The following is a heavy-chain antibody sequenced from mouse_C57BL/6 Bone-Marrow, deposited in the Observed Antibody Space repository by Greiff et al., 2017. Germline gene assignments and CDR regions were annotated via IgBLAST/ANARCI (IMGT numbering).Heavy chain of an antibody. CDR3: TREARY. Sequence: VKLVESGAELVRPGASVTLSCKASGYTFTDYEMHWVKQTPVHGLEWIGAIDPETGGTAYNQKFKGKAILTADKSSSTAYMELRSLTSEDSAVYYCTREARYWGQGTTLTVSS. CDR1: GYTFTDYE. J-gene: IGHJ2*01. D-gene: IGHD3-1*01. V-gene: IGHV1-15*01. CDR2: IDPETGGT.